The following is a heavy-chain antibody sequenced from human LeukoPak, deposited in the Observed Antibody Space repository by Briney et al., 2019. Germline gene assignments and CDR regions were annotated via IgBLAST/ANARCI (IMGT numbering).Heavy chain of an antibody. D-gene: IGHD1-7*01. Sequence: GASVKVSCRASGYTFTSYYMHWVRQAPGQGLEWMGIINPSGGSTSYAQKFQGRVTMTRDTPTSTVYMELSRLRSDDTAVYYCARGIRITGTISYYYGMDVWGQGTTVTVSS. CDR2: INPSGGST. CDR1: GYTFTSYY. CDR3: ARGIRITGTISYYYGMDV. J-gene: IGHJ6*02. V-gene: IGHV1-46*01.